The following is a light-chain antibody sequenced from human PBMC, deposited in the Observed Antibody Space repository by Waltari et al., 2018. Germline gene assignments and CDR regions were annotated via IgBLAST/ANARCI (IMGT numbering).Light chain of an antibody. CDR1: QGISSY. CDR2: SAS. CDR3: QQLIHYLWT. Sequence: DIQLTQSPSFLSASAGDRVTITCRASQGISSYLAWYQQKPGKAPELLIYSASTLQSGVPSRFSASGSGTEFTLTISSLQPEDFATYHCQQLIHYLWTFGQGTKVEI. J-gene: IGKJ1*01. V-gene: IGKV1-9*01.